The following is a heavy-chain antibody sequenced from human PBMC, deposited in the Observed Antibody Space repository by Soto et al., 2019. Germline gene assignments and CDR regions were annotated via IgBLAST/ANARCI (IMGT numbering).Heavy chain of an antibody. CDR2: IIPILGIA. V-gene: IGHV1-69*02. D-gene: IGHD6-19*01. CDR3: ARSIAVAGNNWFDP. CDR1: GGTFSSYT. Sequence: QVQLVQSGAEVKKPGSSVKVSCKASGGTFSSYTISWVRQAPGQGLEWMGRIIPILGIANYAQKFQGRVTITADKSTGTAYMELSSLRSEDTAVYYCARSIAVAGNNWFDPWGQGALVTVSS. J-gene: IGHJ5*02.